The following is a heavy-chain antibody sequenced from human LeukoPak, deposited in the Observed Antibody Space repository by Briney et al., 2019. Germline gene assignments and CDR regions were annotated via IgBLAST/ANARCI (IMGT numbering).Heavy chain of an antibody. CDR2: IVVGSGNT. V-gene: IGHV1-58*02. CDR3: AAKGYSGYDFDYYYYVDV. CDR1: GFTFTSSA. J-gene: IGHJ6*03. D-gene: IGHD5-12*01. Sequence: SVKVSCKASGFTFTSSAMQWVRQARGQRLEWIGWIVVGSGNTNYAQKFQERVTITRDMSTSTAYMELSSLRSEDTAVYYCAAKGYSGYDFDYYYYVDVWGKGTTVTVSS.